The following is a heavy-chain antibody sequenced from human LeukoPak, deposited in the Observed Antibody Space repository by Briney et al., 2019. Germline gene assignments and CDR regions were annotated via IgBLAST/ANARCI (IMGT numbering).Heavy chain of an antibody. J-gene: IGHJ6*03. CDR3: ARHSSGWYNYYYYYMDV. D-gene: IGHD6-19*01. V-gene: IGHV4-31*03. CDR2: IYYTGST. Sequence: SETLSLTCTVSGGSVSSGGYYWSWIRQHPERGLEWIGYIYYTGSTYYNPSLESRLTISLDTSTNQFSLKLGSVTAADTAMYYCARHSSGWYNYYYYYMDVWGKGTTVTVSS. CDR1: GGSVSSGGYY.